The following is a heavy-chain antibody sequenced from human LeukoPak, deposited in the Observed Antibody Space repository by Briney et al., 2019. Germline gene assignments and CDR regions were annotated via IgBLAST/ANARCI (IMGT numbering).Heavy chain of an antibody. J-gene: IGHJ6*02. Sequence: GGSLRLSCAASGFTFSTYAMNWVRQAPGKGLEWVSYISSGSSTIYYADSVRGRFTIPGDNAKNSLYLQMNSLRAEDTAVYYCARGPYYGMDVWGQGTTVTVSS. CDR2: ISSGSSTI. V-gene: IGHV3-48*04. CDR3: ARGPYYGMDV. CDR1: GFTFSTYA.